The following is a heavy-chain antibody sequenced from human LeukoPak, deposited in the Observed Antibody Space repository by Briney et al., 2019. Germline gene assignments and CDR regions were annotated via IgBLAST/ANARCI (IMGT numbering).Heavy chain of an antibody. D-gene: IGHD3-10*01. CDR1: GYSFTSYY. Sequence: GASVKVSCTASGYSFTSYYMHWVRQAPGQGPEWMGIVNPSTESTNYAQKFQGRVTMTRDTSTSTVYMELSSLRSEDTAVYYCVRGTSGTVVRGVAWAWFDPWGQGTLVTVSS. CDR3: VRGTSGTVVRGVAWAWFDP. CDR2: VNPSTEST. J-gene: IGHJ5*02. V-gene: IGHV1-46*01.